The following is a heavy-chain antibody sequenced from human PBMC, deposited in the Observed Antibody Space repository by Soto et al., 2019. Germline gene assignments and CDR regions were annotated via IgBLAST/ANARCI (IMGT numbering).Heavy chain of an antibody. CDR1: GGSISSSSYY. D-gene: IGHD6-19*01. Sequence: PSETLSLTCTVSGGSISSSSYYWGWIRQPPGKGLEWIGSIYYSGSTYYNPSLKSRVTISVDTSKNQFSLKLSSVTAADTAVYYCARLPYSSGWYGMWGTIFDYWGQGTLVTVSS. CDR2: IYYSGST. V-gene: IGHV4-39*01. CDR3: ARLPYSSGWYGMWGTIFDY. J-gene: IGHJ4*02.